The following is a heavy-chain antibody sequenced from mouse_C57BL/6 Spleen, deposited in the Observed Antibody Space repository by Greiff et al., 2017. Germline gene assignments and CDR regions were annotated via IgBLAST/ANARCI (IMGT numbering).Heavy chain of an antibody. D-gene: IGHD2-5*01. V-gene: IGHV1-69*01. CDR1: GYTFTSYW. J-gene: IGHJ4*01. CDR2: IDPSDSYT. Sequence: QVQLQQPGAELVMPGASVKLSCKASGYTFTSYWMHWVKQRPGQGLEWIGEIDPSDSYTNYNQKFKGKSTLTVDKSSSTAYMQLSSLTSEDSAVYYCARRGYYSNCGGTYYAMDYWGQGTSVTVSS. CDR3: ARRGYYSNCGGTYYAMDY.